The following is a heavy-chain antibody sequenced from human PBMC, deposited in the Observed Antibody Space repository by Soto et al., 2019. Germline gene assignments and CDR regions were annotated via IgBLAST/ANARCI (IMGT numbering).Heavy chain of an antibody. CDR1: SGSFSGYY. D-gene: IGHD4-17*01. V-gene: IGHV4-34*01. CDR3: ARGGDYEG. J-gene: IGHJ4*02. Sequence: QVQLQQWGAGLLKPSETLSLTCAVYSGSFSGYYWSCIRQPPGKGLEWIGEINRSGSTNYNPSLKSRVTISVDTFKNQFSLKVTSVTAADTAVYYCARGGDYEGWGKGTLVIVSS. CDR2: INRSGST.